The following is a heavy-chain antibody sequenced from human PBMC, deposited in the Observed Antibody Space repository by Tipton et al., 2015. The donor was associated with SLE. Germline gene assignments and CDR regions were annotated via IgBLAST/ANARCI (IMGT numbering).Heavy chain of an antibody. J-gene: IGHJ4*02. Sequence: SLRLSCAASGFTFSSYGMHWVRQAPGKGLEWVAVIWYDGSNKYYADSVKGRFTISRDNSKNTLYLQMNSLRAEDTAVYYCAKGFGSSYGIDYWGQGTLVTVSS. D-gene: IGHD6-6*01. CDR2: IWYDGSNK. V-gene: IGHV3-33*06. CDR3: AKGFGSSYGIDY. CDR1: GFTFSSYG.